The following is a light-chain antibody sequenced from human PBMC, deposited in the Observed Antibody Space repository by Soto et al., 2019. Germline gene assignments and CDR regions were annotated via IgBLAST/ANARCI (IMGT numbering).Light chain of an antibody. J-gene: IGLJ2*01. Sequence: QAVLTQPPSVSGAPGQRVTISCTGSSSNIGAGYDVHWYQQLPGTAPKLLIYGNSNRPSGVPDRFSGSKSGTSASLAITGPPAEDEADYYCQSYDSSLSVVFGGGTKLTVL. V-gene: IGLV1-40*01. CDR1: SSNIGAGYD. CDR2: GNS. CDR3: QSYDSSLSVV.